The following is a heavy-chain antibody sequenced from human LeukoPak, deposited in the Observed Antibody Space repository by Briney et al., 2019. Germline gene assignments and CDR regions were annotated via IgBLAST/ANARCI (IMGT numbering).Heavy chain of an antibody. J-gene: IGHJ4*02. CDR1: GYTFTSHG. CDR3: ARVRDYLFDY. V-gene: IGHV1-18*01. Sequence: ASVKVSYKASGYTFTSHGISWVRQAPGQGLEWMGWIRPSTGDTDYALNLQGRVTLSTDTSTSTAYMELRSLRSDDTAVYYCARVRDYLFDYWGQGTLVTVSS. D-gene: IGHD2/OR15-2a*01. CDR2: IRPSTGDT.